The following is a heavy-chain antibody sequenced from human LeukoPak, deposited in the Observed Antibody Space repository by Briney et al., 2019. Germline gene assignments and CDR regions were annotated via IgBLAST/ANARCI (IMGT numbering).Heavy chain of an antibody. CDR1: GGSISSGDYY. CDR3: ARGQETSGYDYWFEP. J-gene: IGHJ5*02. Sequence: SQTLSLTFTVSGGSISSGDYYWSWIRQPPGKGLEWIGYINYSGSTYYNPSLKSRVTISVDTSKNQFSRKLSSVTAADTAVYYCARGQETSGYDYWFEPSGQGTLVTVSS. D-gene: IGHD5-12*01. CDR2: INYSGST. V-gene: IGHV4-30-4*01.